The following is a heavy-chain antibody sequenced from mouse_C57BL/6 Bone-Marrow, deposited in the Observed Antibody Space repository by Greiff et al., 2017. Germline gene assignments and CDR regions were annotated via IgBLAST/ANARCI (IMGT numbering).Heavy chain of an antibody. CDR3: ARRDIYYGYDAFDY. D-gene: IGHD2-2*01. V-gene: IGHV1-81*01. Sequence: VKLVESGAELARPGASVKLSCKASGYTFTSYGISWVKQRTGQGLEWIGEIYPRSGNTYYNEKFKGKATLTADKSSSTAYMGLRSLTSEDSAVYFCARRDIYYGYDAFDYWGQGTTLTVSS. CDR1: GYTFTSYG. J-gene: IGHJ2*01. CDR2: IYPRSGNT.